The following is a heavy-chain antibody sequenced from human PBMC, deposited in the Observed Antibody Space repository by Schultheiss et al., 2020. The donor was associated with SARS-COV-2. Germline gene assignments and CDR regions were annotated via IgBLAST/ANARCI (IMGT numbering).Heavy chain of an antibody. CDR2: IWYDGSNK. CDR3: ARDSRSGYCYDY. J-gene: IGHJ4*02. CDR1: GFTFSSYG. D-gene: IGHD2-21*01. Sequence: GGSLRLSCAASGFTFSSYGMHWVRQAPGKGLEWVAVIWYDGSNKYYADSVKGRFTVSRDNAKNSLYLQMNSLRAEDTAVYYCARDSRSGYCYDYWGQGTLVTVSS. V-gene: IGHV3-33*01.